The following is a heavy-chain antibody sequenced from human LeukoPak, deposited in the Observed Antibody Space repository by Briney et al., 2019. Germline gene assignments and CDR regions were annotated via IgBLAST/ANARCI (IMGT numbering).Heavy chain of an antibody. D-gene: IGHD2-15*01. Sequence: SETLSLTCAVYGGSFSGYYWSWIRQPPGKGLEWIGEINHSGSTNYNPSLKSRVTISVDTSKIQFSLKLSSVTAADTAVYYCARDLGSNCSGGSCYSWIFDYWGQGTLVTVSS. J-gene: IGHJ4*02. CDR2: INHSGST. CDR1: GGSFSGYY. CDR3: ARDLGSNCSGGSCYSWIFDY. V-gene: IGHV4-34*01.